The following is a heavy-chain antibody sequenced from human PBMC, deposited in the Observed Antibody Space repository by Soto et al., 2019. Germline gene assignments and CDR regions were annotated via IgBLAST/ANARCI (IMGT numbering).Heavy chain of an antibody. CDR3: ASGRRYCSSTSCYEPRDYYYYYGMDV. J-gene: IGHJ6*02. Sequence: ASVKVSFKASGYTFTGYYMHWVRQAPGQGLEWMGWINPNIGATNYAQKFQGRVTMTADESTSTAYMELSSLRSEDTAVYYCASGRRYCSSTSCYEPRDYYYYYGMDVWGQGTTVTVSS. CDR2: INPNIGAT. V-gene: IGHV1-2*02. CDR1: GYTFTGYY. D-gene: IGHD2-2*01.